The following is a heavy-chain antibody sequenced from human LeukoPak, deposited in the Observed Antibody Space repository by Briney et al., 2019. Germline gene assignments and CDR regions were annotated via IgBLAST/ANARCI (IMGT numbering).Heavy chain of an antibody. Sequence: SSETLSLTCAVSGGSISSGGYSWSWIRQPPGKGLEWIGYIYHSGSTYYNPSLKSRVTISVDRSKNQFSLKLSSVTAADTAVYYCASGGASGWYYYWGQGTLVTVSS. D-gene: IGHD6-19*01. CDR3: ASGGASGWYYY. J-gene: IGHJ4*02. CDR1: GGSISSGGYS. CDR2: IYHSGST. V-gene: IGHV4-30-2*01.